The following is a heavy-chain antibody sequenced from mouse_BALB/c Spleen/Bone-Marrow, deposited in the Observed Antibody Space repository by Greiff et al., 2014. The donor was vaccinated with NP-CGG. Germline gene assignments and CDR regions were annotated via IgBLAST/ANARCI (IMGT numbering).Heavy chain of an antibody. D-gene: IGHD2-3*01. Sequence: VQLQQSGPDLVAPSQSLSITCTVSGFSLTSYGVHWVRQPPGKGLEWLVVIWSDGSTTYNSALKSRLSISKDNSKSQVFLKMNSLQTDDTAMHYCARHDNDGYYLAYWGQGTLVTVSA. V-gene: IGHV2-6-2*01. CDR3: ARHDNDGYYLAY. CDR1: GFSLTSYG. J-gene: IGHJ3*01. CDR2: IWSDGST.